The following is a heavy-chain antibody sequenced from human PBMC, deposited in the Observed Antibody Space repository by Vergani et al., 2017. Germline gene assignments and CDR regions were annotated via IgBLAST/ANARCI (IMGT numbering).Heavy chain of an antibody. V-gene: IGHV1-69*02. CDR1: GATFRSNT. CDR3: ARSMMADAFDI. D-gene: IGHD3-22*01. CDR2: IIPVLGKT. J-gene: IGHJ3*02. Sequence: QVQLVQSGAEVKKPGSSVKVSCTASGATFRSNTISWVRQVPGQGLEWMGRIIPVLGKTKYAQDFQGRLTITADTSTSTAYMELTSLRSDDTAVYYCARSMMADAFDIWGQGTMVTVSS.